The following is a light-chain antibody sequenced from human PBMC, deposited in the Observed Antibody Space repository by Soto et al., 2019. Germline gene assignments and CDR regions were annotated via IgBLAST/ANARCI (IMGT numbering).Light chain of an antibody. Sequence: EIVLSQSPATLSLSPGEGATLSCGASESVYSSYVACNQQKPGLAPRLLIYDASNRATGIPDRFSGSGSGTDYMLTINRLEPEDVAVYYCQRYGNGPITFGQGTRLEIK. CDR3: QRYGNGPIT. CDR1: ESVYSSY. J-gene: IGKJ5*01. V-gene: IGKV3D-20*01. CDR2: DAS.